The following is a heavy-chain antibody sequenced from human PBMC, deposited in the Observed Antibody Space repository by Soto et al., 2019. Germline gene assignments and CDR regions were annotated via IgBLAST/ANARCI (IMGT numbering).Heavy chain of an antibody. CDR1: GGSISSGGYY. D-gene: IGHD2-21*01. CDR3: ARSIPVVVIASPNWFDP. J-gene: IGHJ5*02. V-gene: IGHV4-31*03. Sequence: SETLSLTCTVSGGSISSGGYYWSWIRQHPGKGLEWIGYIYYSGSTYYNPSLKSRVTISVDTSKNQFSLKLSSVTAADTAVYYCARSIPVVVIASPNWFDPWGQGTLVTVSS. CDR2: IYYSGST.